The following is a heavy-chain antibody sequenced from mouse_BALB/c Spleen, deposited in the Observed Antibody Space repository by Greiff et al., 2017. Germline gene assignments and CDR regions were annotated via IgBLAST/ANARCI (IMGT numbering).Heavy chain of an antibody. CDR1: GFSLTSYG. CDR2: IWSGGST. Sequence: VKLVESGPGLVQPSQSLSITCTVSGFSLTSYGVHWVRQSPGKGLEWLGVIWSGGSTDYNAAFISRLSISKDNSKSQVFFKMNSLQANDTAIYYCARNPIYYGYDYYAMDYWGQGTSVTVSS. D-gene: IGHD2-2*01. CDR3: ARNPIYYGYDYYAMDY. J-gene: IGHJ4*01. V-gene: IGHV2-2*02.